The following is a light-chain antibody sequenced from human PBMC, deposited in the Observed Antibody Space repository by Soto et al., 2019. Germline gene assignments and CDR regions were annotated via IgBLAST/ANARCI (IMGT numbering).Light chain of an antibody. J-gene: IGLJ3*02. CDR2: SNS. CDR3: QSSDSSLSGWV. Sequence: QSVLTQPPSVSGAPGQRVTISCTGSSSNIGAGYDVHWYQQLPGTAPKLLIYSNSNRPSGVPDRFSGSKSGTSASLAITGLQAEDEAYYYCQSSDSSLSGWVFGGGTKVTVL. V-gene: IGLV1-40*01. CDR1: SSNIGAGYD.